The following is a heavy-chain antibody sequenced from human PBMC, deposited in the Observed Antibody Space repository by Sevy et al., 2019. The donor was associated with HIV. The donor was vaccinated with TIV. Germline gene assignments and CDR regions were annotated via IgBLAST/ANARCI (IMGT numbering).Heavy chain of an antibody. CDR2: ISGSGGST. CDR1: GFTFSSYV. Sequence: GGSLRLSCAASGFTFSSYVMSWVRQAPGKGLEWVSAISGSGGSTYYADSVKGRFTISRDNSKNTPYLQMNSPGAEDTAVYYCAGGGWGSDAFDIWGQGTMVTVSS. CDR3: AGGGWGSDAFDI. D-gene: IGHD6-19*01. J-gene: IGHJ3*02. V-gene: IGHV3-23*01.